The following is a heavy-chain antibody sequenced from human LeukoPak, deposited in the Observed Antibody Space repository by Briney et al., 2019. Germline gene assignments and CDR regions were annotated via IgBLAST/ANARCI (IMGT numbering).Heavy chain of an antibody. J-gene: IGHJ4*02. CDR2: IFYGGST. CDR1: GGSISSYY. D-gene: IGHD6-19*01. CDR3: ARGGSGPYPRLDY. V-gene: IGHV4-59*01. Sequence: SETLSLTCTVSGGSISSYYWSWIRQSPGKGPEWIGYIFYGGSTNYSPSLKSRVTISVDTSKNQFSLKLSSVTAADTAVYYCARGGSGPYPRLDYWGQGSLVTVSS.